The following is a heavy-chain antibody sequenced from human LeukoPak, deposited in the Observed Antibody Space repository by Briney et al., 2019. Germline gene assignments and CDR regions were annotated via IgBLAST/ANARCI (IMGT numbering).Heavy chain of an antibody. D-gene: IGHD2-15*01. CDR1: GGSISSYY. J-gene: IGHJ4*02. Sequence: PSETLSLTCTVSGGSISSYYWSWIRQPPGKGLEWIGYIYYSGSTNYNASLTNRVTISVDTSKNQFSLKLSSVTAADTAVYYCAGEVGYCSGGSCYSYFDYWGQGTLVTVSS. CDR3: AGEVGYCSGGSCYSYFDY. CDR2: IYYSGST. V-gene: IGHV4-59*01.